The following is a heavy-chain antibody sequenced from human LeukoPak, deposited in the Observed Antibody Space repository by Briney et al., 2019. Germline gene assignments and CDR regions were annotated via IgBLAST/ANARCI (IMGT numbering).Heavy chain of an antibody. D-gene: IGHD6-13*01. CDR3: ARGASSSWPTYYFDY. V-gene: IGHV4-59*02. CDR2: TYYSGNT. Sequence: KPSETLSLTCTVSGGSVSSYYWSWIRQPPGKGLEWIGYTYYSGNTIYNPSLRGRVTISVDTSKNQFSLNLSSVTAADTAVYYCARGASSSWPTYYFDYWGQGTLVTVSS. CDR1: GGSVSSYY. J-gene: IGHJ4*02.